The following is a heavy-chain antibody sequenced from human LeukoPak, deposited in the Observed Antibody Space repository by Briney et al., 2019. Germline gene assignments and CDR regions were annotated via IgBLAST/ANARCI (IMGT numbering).Heavy chain of an antibody. V-gene: IGHV4-59*13. Sequence: SETLSLTCTVSGASIRNYYWSWIRQPPGGGLEWIGYFFSSGSTRYNPSLKTRVTISVDTSKNQLSLKMTSVSAADTALYYCARGGVIRSGDYHFDFWGQGTLVTVSS. CDR3: ARGGVIRSGDYHFDF. J-gene: IGHJ4*02. CDR2: FFSSGST. CDR1: GASIRNYY. D-gene: IGHD4-17*01.